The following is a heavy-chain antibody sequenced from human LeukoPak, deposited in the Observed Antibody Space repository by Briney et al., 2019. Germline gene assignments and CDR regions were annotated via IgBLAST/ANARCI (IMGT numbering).Heavy chain of an antibody. Sequence: SETLSLTCTVSGGSISSSSYYWGWIRQPPGKGLEWIGSIYYSGSTYYNPSLKSRVAISVDTSKNQFSLKLSSVTAADTAVYYRARPYSSGWIYFDYWGQGTLVTVSS. D-gene: IGHD6-19*01. CDR3: ARPYSSGWIYFDY. CDR2: IYYSGST. V-gene: IGHV4-39*01. J-gene: IGHJ4*02. CDR1: GGSISSSSYY.